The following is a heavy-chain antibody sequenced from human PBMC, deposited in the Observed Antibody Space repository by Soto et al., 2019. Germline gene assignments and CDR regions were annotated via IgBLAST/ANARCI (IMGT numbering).Heavy chain of an antibody. V-gene: IGHV4-34*01. CDR2: IKHRGTF. J-gene: IGHJ5*02. CDR1: GGSFRNYS. CDR3: AIGGGFIIGRMAWFDP. Sequence: SETLSLTCGVNGGSFRNYSYNWTRQAPGKGLEWIGEIKHRGTFNYNPSLKSRVTLSIDTSRNQFSLMLKSVTAADTAVYYCAIGGGFIIGRMAWFDPWGQGTLVTVSS. D-gene: IGHD2-15*01.